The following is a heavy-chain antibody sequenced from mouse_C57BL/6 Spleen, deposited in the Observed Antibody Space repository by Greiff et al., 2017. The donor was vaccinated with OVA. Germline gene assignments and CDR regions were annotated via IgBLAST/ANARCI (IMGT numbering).Heavy chain of an antibody. CDR3: ARSLYDGYSVNY. J-gene: IGHJ4*01. V-gene: IGHV7-3*01. D-gene: IGHD2-3*01. CDR2: IRNKANGYTT. CDR1: GFTFTDYY. Sequence: VQLQQSGGGLVQPGGSLSLSCAASGFTFTDYYMSWVRQPPGKALEWLGFIRNKANGYTTEYSASVKGRFTISRDNSQSILYLQMNALRAEDSATYYCARSLYDGYSVNYWGQGTSVTVSS.